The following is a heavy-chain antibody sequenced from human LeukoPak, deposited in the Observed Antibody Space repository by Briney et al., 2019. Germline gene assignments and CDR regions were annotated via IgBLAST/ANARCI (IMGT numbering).Heavy chain of an antibody. Sequence: SETLSLTCTVSGGSISSYYWSWIRQPPGKGLEWIWYIYYSGSTNYNPSLKSRVTISVDTSKNQFSLKLSSVTAADTAVYYCARLLGYCSGTSCSNWFDPWGQGTLVTVSS. D-gene: IGHD2-2*01. V-gene: IGHV4-59*01. CDR3: ARLLGYCSGTSCSNWFDP. J-gene: IGHJ5*02. CDR1: GGSISSYY. CDR2: IYYSGST.